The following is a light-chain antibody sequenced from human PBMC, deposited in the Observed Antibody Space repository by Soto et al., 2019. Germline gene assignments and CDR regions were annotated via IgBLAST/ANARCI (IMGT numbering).Light chain of an antibody. CDR3: CSYADNNDYV. V-gene: IGLV2-8*01. J-gene: IGLJ1*01. Sequence: QSALTQPASVSGSLGQSITISCTGTSSDVGAYNYVSWYQQHPGKAPKLMIYEVTRRPSGVPDRFSGSKSGNTASLNVSGLQAEDEADYYCCSYADNNDYVFGTGTKLTVL. CDR1: SSDVGAYNY. CDR2: EVT.